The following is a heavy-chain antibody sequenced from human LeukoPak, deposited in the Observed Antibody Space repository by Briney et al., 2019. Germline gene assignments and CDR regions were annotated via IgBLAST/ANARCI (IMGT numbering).Heavy chain of an antibody. CDR2: MSSNGYYI. CDR1: GFSFRSYP. CDR3: ARGGLGSPTSASDAIDI. Sequence: PGGSLRLSCGASGFSFRSYPMNWVRQAPGKGLEWVSSMSSNGYYIYYADSLKRRFTISRDHAKNSLYLQLISLRAEDTAVYYCARGGLGSPTSASDAIDIWGQGTMVTVSS. D-gene: IGHD3-16*01. V-gene: IGHV3-21*01. J-gene: IGHJ3*02.